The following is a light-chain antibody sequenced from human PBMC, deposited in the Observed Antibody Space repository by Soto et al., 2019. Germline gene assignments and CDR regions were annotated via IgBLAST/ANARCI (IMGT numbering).Light chain of an antibody. CDR1: SSDVGNYNL. CDR2: EVS. J-gene: IGLJ1*01. CDR3: NSYTTSSTRV. Sequence: QSALTQPASVSGSPGQSITISCTGTSSDVGNYNLVSWYQQHPGKAPKLMIYEVSYRPSGVSNRFSGSKSGNTASLTISGLQAEDEAEYYCNSYTTSSTRVFGTGTKLTVL. V-gene: IGLV2-14*02.